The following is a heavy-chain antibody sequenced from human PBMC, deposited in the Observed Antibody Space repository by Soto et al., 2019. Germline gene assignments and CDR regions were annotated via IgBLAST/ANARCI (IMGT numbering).Heavy chain of an antibody. CDR3: ARGAWLDARSGYYPVGMDV. CDR2: IYYSGST. CDR1: GGSVSSGSYY. V-gene: IGHV4-61*01. J-gene: IGHJ6*02. Sequence: SETLSLTCTVSGGSVSSGSYYWSWIRQPPGKGLEWIGYIYYSGSTNYNPSLKSRVTISVDTSKNQFSLKLRSVSAADTAVYYCARGAWLDARSGYYPVGMDVWGQGTTVTVS. D-gene: IGHD3-22*01.